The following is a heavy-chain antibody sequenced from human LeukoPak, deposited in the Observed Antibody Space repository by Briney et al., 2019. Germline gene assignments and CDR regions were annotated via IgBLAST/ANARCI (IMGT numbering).Heavy chain of an antibody. CDR3: AKAIGGDSSGANFDY. D-gene: IGHD6-19*01. Sequence: PGRSLRLSCAASGFTFSSYGMHWVRQAPGKGLEWVAVISHDGSNKYYADSVKGRFTIYRDNSKNTLYLQMNSLRAEDTAVYYCAKAIGGDSSGANFDYWGQGTLVTVSS. V-gene: IGHV3-30*18. CDR1: GFTFSSYG. CDR2: ISHDGSNK. J-gene: IGHJ4*02.